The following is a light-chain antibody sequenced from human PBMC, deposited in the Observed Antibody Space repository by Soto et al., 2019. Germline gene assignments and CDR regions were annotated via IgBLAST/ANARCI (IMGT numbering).Light chain of an antibody. CDR3: QSYDSSLSGSVV. CDR2: GNS. CDR1: SSNIGAGCD. J-gene: IGLJ2*01. V-gene: IGLV1-40*01. Sequence: QSVLTQPPSVSGAPGQRVTISCTGSSSNIGAGCDVHWYQQLPGTAPKLLIYGNSNRPSGVPDRFSGSKSGTSASLAITGLQAEDEADYYCQSYDSSLSGSVVFGGETKLTVL.